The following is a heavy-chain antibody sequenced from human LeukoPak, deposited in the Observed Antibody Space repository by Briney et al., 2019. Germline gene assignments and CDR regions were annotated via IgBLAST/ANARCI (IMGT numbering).Heavy chain of an antibody. CDR3: VSGTTVTNFAY. CDR1: GGSFSGYY. CDR2: IYYSGST. V-gene: IGHV4-34*01. D-gene: IGHD4-17*01. J-gene: IGHJ4*02. Sequence: PSETLSLTCAVYGGSFSGYYWSWIRQPPEKGLEWIGSIYYSGSTYYNPSLKSRVTISVDTSKNQFSLKLSSVTAADTAVYYCVSGTTVTNFAYWGQGTLVTVSS.